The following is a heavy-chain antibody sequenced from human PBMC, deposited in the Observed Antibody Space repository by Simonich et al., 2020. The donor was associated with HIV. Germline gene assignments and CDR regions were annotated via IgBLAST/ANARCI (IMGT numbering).Heavy chain of an antibody. Sequence: EVQLVESGGGLVQPGGSLRLSCAASGFSFYDYAMHWVRQTPGKGLGGVSGISWKSGSIGYADSVKGRFTISRDNAKNSLYLQMNSLSAEDTALYYCARGASISNSWSLNYWGQGTLVTVSS. CDR2: ISWKSGSI. CDR1: GFSFYDYA. CDR3: ARGASISNSWSLNY. J-gene: IGHJ4*02. V-gene: IGHV3-9*01. D-gene: IGHD6-13*01.